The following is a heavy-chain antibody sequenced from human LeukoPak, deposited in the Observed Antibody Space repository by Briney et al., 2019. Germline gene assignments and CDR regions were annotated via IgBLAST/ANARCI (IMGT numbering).Heavy chain of an antibody. D-gene: IGHD5-12*01. CDR3: ASGLDDYYYYMDV. CDR2: IKQDESEK. V-gene: IGHV3-7*01. CDR1: GFTFSSYW. Sequence: GGSLRLSCTASGFTFSSYWMSWVRQAPGKGLEWVANIKQDESEKYYVDSVKGRFTISRDNAKNSLYLQMNSLRAEDTAVYHCASGLDDYYYYMDVWGKGTTVTVSS. J-gene: IGHJ6*03.